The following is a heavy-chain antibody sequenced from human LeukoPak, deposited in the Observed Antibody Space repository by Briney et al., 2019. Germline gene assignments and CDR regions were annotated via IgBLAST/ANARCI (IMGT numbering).Heavy chain of an antibody. J-gene: IGHJ4*02. CDR1: GGSFSGYY. D-gene: IGHD5-24*01. CDR2: INHSGST. V-gene: IGHV4-34*01. CDR3: ARDEMATIGGFGY. Sequence: SETLPLTCAVYGGSFSGYYWSWLRQPPGKGLEWIGEINHSGSTNYNPSLKSRVTMSVDTSKNQFSLKLSSVTAADTAVYYCARDEMATIGGFGYWGQGTLVTVSS.